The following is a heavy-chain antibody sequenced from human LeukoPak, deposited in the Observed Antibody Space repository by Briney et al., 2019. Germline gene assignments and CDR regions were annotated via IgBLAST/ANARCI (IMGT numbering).Heavy chain of an antibody. D-gene: IGHD3-10*01. CDR3: ARDYYGSGSYYDY. CDR1: GFTFSSYS. Sequence: GGSLRLSCAASGFTFSSYSMNWVRQAPGKGLEWVSYISSSSSTIYYADSVKGRFTISRDNAKNSLYLQMNSLRAEDTAVYYCARDYYGSGSYYDYWGQGTLVAVSS. J-gene: IGHJ4*02. CDR2: ISSSSSTI. V-gene: IGHV3-48*01.